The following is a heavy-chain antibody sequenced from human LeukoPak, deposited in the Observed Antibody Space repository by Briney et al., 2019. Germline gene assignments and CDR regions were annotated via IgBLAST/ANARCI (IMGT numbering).Heavy chain of an antibody. Sequence: GGSLRLSCAASGFTFSSYSMNWVRQAPGKGLEWVSSISSSSSYIYYADSVKGRFTISRDNAKNSLYLQMNSLRAGDTAVYYCARSLEAGYSSSWYWGYWGQGTLVTVSS. CDR1: GFTFSSYS. CDR3: ARSLEAGYSSSWYWGY. CDR2: ISSSSSYI. D-gene: IGHD6-13*01. J-gene: IGHJ4*02. V-gene: IGHV3-21*01.